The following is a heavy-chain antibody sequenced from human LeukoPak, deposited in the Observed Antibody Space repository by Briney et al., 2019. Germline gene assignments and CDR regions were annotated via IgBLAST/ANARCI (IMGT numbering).Heavy chain of an antibody. CDR2: ISGSGGST. CDR3: ARDKVVVIAYFDY. D-gene: IGHD2-21*01. CDR1: GFTFSSYA. J-gene: IGHJ4*02. V-gene: IGHV3-23*01. Sequence: GGSLRLSCAASGFTFSSYAMSWVRQAPGKGLEWVSAISGSGGSTYYADSVKGRFTISRDNAKNSLYLQMNSLRAEDTAVYYCARDKVVVIAYFDYWGQGTLVTVSS.